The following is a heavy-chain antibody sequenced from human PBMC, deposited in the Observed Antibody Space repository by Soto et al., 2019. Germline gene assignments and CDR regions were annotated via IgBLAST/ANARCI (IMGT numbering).Heavy chain of an antibody. J-gene: IGHJ4*02. CDR2: ISYDGSNK. V-gene: IGHV3-30-3*01. D-gene: IGHD3-10*01. CDR3: ARDREYYFDY. CDR1: GFTFSSYA. Sequence: GGSLRLSCAASGFTFSSYAMHWVRQAPGKGLEWVAVISYDGSNKYYADSVKDRFTISRDNSKNTLYLQMNSLRAEDTAVYYCARDREYYFDYWGQGTLVTVSS.